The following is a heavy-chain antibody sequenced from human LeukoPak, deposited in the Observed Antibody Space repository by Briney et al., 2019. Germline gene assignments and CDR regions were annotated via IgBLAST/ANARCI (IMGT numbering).Heavy chain of an antibody. CDR3: LAEGGY. Sequence: GGSQKLSCAASGFTLSGSDMHWVRQASGKGLEWVGRFRSKAYTDATTYTASVKGRFTISRDDSKNTADLQMNNLKMEDTAVYYCLAEGGYWGQGTLVTVSS. J-gene: IGHJ4*02. CDR2: FRSKAYTDAT. D-gene: IGHD3-16*01. V-gene: IGHV3-73*01. CDR1: GFTLSGSD.